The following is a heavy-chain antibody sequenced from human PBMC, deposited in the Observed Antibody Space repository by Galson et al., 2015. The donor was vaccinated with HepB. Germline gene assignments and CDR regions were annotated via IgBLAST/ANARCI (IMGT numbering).Heavy chain of an antibody. CDR2: IKSKTDGGTT. V-gene: IGHV3-15*01. CDR3: ARDRHVVATTAPGH. Sequence: SLRLSCAASGFTFSNAWMIWVRQAPGKGLEWVGRIKSKTDGGTTDYAAPVKGRFTISRDDSKNTLNLQMNSLGSEDTGVYYCARDRHVVATTAPGHWGLGTLVIVSS. CDR1: GFTFSNAW. J-gene: IGHJ4*02. D-gene: IGHD2-21*02.